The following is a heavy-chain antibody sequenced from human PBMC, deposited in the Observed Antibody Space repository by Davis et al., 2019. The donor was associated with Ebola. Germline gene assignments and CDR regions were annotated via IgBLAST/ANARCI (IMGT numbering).Heavy chain of an antibody. D-gene: IGHD3-10*01. V-gene: IGHV4-59*11. Sequence: PSETLSLTCTVSGGSISSHYWSWIRQLPGKGLEWIGYIYYSGSTNYNPSLKSRVTISVDTSKNQFSLKLSSVTAADTAVYYCARDLRGFRDYGMDVWGQGTTVTVSS. CDR2: IYYSGST. CDR1: GGSISSHY. CDR3: ARDLRGFRDYGMDV. J-gene: IGHJ6*02.